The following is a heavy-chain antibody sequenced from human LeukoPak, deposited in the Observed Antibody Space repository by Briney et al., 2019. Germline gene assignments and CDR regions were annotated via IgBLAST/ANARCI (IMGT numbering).Heavy chain of an antibody. D-gene: IGHD3-16*02. CDR3: ARGRTTYDYVWGSYRPPDY. V-gene: IGHV4-34*01. CDR2: INHRGST. Sequence: PSETLSPTCAVYGGSFSGYYWNWIRQPPGKGLEWIGEINHRGSTNYNPSLKSRVSISVDTSKNQFSLKLSSVTAADTAVYYCARGRTTYDYVWGSYRPPDYWGQGTLVTVSS. CDR1: GGSFSGYY. J-gene: IGHJ4*02.